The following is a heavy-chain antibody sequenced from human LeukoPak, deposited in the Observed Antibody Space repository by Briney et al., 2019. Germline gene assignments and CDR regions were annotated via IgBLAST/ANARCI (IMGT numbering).Heavy chain of an antibody. CDR1: GGSFSGYY. V-gene: IGHV4-34*01. CDR3: ARVSTLYGMDV. Sequence: PSETLSLTCAVYGGSFSGYYWSWIRQPPGKGLEWIGEINHSGSTNYNPSLKSRVTISVDTSKNQFSLKLKSVTAADTAVYYCARVSTLYGMDVWGQGTMVTVSS. J-gene: IGHJ6*02. CDR2: INHSGST.